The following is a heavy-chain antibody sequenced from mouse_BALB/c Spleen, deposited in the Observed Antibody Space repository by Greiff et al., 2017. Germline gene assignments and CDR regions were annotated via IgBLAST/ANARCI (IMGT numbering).Heavy chain of an antibody. Sequence: EVQLQQSGPGLVKPSQSLSLTCSVTGYSITSGYYWNWIRQFPGNKLEWMGYISYDGSNNYNPSLKNRISITRDTSKNQFFLKLNSVTTEDTATYYCARAGYRYDVAMDYWGQGTSVTVSS. D-gene: IGHD2-14*01. CDR3: ARAGYRYDVAMDY. V-gene: IGHV3-6*02. CDR2: ISYDGSN. CDR1: GYSITSGYY. J-gene: IGHJ4*01.